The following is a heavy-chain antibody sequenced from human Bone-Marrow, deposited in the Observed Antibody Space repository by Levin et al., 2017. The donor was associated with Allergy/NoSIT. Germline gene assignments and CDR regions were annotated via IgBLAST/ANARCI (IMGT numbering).Heavy chain of an antibody. V-gene: IGHV3-21*01. D-gene: IGHD3-22*01. CDR3: ARRYHYYDSSGYYWYFDL. J-gene: IGHJ2*01. Sequence: GGSLRLSCAASGFTFSSYSMNWVRQAPGKGLEWVSSISSSSSYIYYADSVKGRFTISRDNAKNSLYLQMNSLRAEDTAVYYCARRYHYYDSSGYYWYFDLWGRGTLVTVSS. CDR2: ISSSSSYI. CDR1: GFTFSSYS.